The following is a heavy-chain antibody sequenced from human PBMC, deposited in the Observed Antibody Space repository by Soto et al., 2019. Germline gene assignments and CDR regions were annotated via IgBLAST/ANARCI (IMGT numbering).Heavy chain of an antibody. CDR2: INPNSGGT. Sequence: ASVKVSCKASGYTFTGYYMHWVRQAPGQGLEWMGWINPNSGGTNYAQKFQGWATMTRDTSISTAYMELSRLRSDDSSVYYCARVMGGSWFDSWGQGTLVTVSS. CDR1: GYTFTGYY. CDR3: ARVMGGSWFDS. J-gene: IGHJ5*01. D-gene: IGHD2-21*01. V-gene: IGHV1-2*04.